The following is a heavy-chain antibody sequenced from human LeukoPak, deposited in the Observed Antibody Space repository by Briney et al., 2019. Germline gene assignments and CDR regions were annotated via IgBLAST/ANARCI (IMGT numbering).Heavy chain of an antibody. CDR1: GGSISSYY. V-gene: IGHV4-59*01. Sequence: SETLSLTCTVSGGSISSYYWSWIRQPPGKGLEWIGYIYYSGSTNYNPSLKSRVTISVDTSKNQFSLKLSSVTAADTAVYYCARQGYYYGMDVWGQGTTVTVSS. CDR3: ARQGYYYGMDV. CDR2: IYYSGST. J-gene: IGHJ6*02.